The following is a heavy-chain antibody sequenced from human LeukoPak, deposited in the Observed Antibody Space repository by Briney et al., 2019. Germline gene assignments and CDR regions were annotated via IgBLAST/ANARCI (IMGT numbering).Heavy chain of an antibody. Sequence: PGGSLRLSCAASGFTFSSYGMHWVRQAPGKGLEWVAFIRYDGSNKYYADSVKGRFTISRDNAKNSLYLQMNSLRAEDTAVYYCARDDYSSGWYQTYYYYYMDVWGKGTTVTVSS. CDR1: GFTFSSYG. V-gene: IGHV3-30*02. D-gene: IGHD6-19*01. CDR3: ARDDYSSGWYQTYYYYYMDV. J-gene: IGHJ6*03. CDR2: IRYDGSNK.